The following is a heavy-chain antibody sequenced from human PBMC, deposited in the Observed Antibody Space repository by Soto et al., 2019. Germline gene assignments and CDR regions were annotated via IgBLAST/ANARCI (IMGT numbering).Heavy chain of an antibody. CDR1: GFTFSDHA. CDR3: AKDKYFYDSSGDTLDY. J-gene: IGHJ4*02. V-gene: IGHV3-30*18. Sequence: QVQVVESGGGVVQPGRSLRLSCAVSGFTFSDHAMHWVRQAPGKGLDGVAAISYDGSKKDYADSVKGRFTMSRDNSKNTLFLQMNSLRAEDTAVYYCAKDKYFYDSSGDTLDYWGQGTLVIVSS. CDR2: ISYDGSKK. D-gene: IGHD3-22*01.